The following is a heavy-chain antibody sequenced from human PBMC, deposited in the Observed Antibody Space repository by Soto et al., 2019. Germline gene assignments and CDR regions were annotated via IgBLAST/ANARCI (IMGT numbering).Heavy chain of an antibody. Sequence: GASVKVSCKASGGTFSSYAISWVRQAPGQGLEWMGGIIPIFGTANYAQKFQGRVTITADESTSTAYMELSSLRSEDTAVYYCARCSSTSCPYYYYYYGMDVWGQGTTVTVSS. V-gene: IGHV1-69*13. CDR2: IIPIFGTA. CDR3: ARCSSTSCPYYYYYYGMDV. J-gene: IGHJ6*02. CDR1: GGTFSSYA. D-gene: IGHD2-2*01.